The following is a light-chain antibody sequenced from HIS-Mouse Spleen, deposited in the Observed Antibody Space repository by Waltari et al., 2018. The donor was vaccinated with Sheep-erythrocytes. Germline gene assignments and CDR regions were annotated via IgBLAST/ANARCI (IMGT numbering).Light chain of an antibody. V-gene: IGLV3-10*01. CDR2: EDS. CDR3: YSTDSSGNHRV. J-gene: IGLJ2*01. CDR1: AFPQKKY. Sequence: SYELTQPPSVSVSPGQTARITCSGDAFPQKKYAHWYQQKSGQAPVLVIYEDSKRPSGIPERFSGSSSGTMATLTISGAQVEDEADYYCYSTDSSGNHRVFGGGTKLTVL.